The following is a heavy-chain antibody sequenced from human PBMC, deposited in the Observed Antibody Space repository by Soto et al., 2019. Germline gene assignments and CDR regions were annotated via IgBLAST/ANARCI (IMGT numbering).Heavy chain of an antibody. CDR1: GFTFSSYG. J-gene: IGHJ4*02. V-gene: IGHV3-30*18. Sequence: QVQLVESGGGVVQPGRSLRLSCAASGFTFSSYGMHWVRQAPGKGLEWVAVISYDGSNKYYADSVKGRFTISRDNSKNTLYLQMNSLRAEDTAVYYCEKIDCSGGSCYPTIDYWGQGTLVTVSS. D-gene: IGHD2-15*01. CDR3: EKIDCSGGSCYPTIDY. CDR2: ISYDGSNK.